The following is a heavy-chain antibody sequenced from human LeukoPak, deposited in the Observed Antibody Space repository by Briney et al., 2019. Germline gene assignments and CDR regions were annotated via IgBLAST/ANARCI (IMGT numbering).Heavy chain of an antibody. D-gene: IGHD6-13*01. CDR1: GYTFTSYG. CDR3: AREVSYSSSWYYFDY. V-gene: IGHV1-18*01. Sequence: ASVKVSCKASGYTFTSYGISWVRQAPGQGLEWMGWISAYNGNTNYARKLQGRVTMTTDTSTSTAYMELRSLRSDDTAVYYCAREVSYSSSWYYFDYWGQGTLVTVSS. J-gene: IGHJ4*02. CDR2: ISAYNGNT.